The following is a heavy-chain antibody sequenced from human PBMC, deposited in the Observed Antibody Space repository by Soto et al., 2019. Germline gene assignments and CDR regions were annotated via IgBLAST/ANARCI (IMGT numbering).Heavy chain of an antibody. D-gene: IGHD2-2*01. CDR2: IYPGDSDT. CDR1: GYSFTSYW. CDR3: ARHPIVVVPAATEGFYNWFDP. V-gene: IGHV5-51*01. Sequence: GESLKISCKGSGYSFTSYWIGWVRQMPGKGLEWMGIIYPGDSDTRYSPSFQGQVTISADKSISTAYLQWSSLKASDTAMYYCARHPIVVVPAATEGFYNWFDPWGQGTLVTVSS. J-gene: IGHJ5*02.